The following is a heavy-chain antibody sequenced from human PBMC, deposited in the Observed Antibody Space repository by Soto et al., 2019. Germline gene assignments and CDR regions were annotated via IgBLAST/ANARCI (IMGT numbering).Heavy chain of an antibody. V-gene: IGHV1-2*02. J-gene: IGHJ3*02. CDR2: INPNSGGT. D-gene: IGHD3-9*01. Sequence: QVQLVQSGAEVKKPGASVKVSCKASGYTFTGYYIHWVRQAPGQGLEWMGWINPNSGGTNYAQKFQGRVTMTRDTSISTAYMELSRLRSDDTAVYYCARGDYYAYFDWSRQVDFDIWGQGTMVTVSS. CDR1: GYTFTGYY. CDR3: ARGDYYAYFDWSRQVDFDI.